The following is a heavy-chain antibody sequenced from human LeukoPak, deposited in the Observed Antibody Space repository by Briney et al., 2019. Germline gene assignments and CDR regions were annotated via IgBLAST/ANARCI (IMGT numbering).Heavy chain of an antibody. V-gene: IGHV1-46*01. CDR2: INPSGGST. D-gene: IGHD3-22*01. CDR3: ARDRDRYYYDSSGNNWFDP. Sequence: ASVKVSCKASGYTFTSYYMHWVRQAPGQGLEWMGIINPSGGSTSYAQKFQGRVTMTRDTSTSTVYMELSSLRSEDTAVYYCARDRDRYYYDSSGNNWFDPRGPGNPGHRLL. CDR1: GYTFTSYY. J-gene: IGHJ5*02.